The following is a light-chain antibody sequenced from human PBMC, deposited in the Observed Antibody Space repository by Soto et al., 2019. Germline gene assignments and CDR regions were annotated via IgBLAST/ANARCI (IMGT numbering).Light chain of an antibody. J-gene: IGKJ1*01. V-gene: IGKV3-20*01. CDR2: GAS. CDR1: QSVSSNY. Sequence: EIVLTQSPGTLSLSPGERATLSCRASQSVSSNYLAWYQQKPGQAPRLPIYGASSRATGIPDRFSGSGSGTDVTLAISRLEPEDLAVYYWKQYGSSPWTFGLGTTVEI. CDR3: KQYGSSPWT.